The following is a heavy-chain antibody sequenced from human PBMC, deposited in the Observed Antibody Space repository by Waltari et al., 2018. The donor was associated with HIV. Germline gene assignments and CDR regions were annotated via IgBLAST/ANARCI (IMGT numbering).Heavy chain of an antibody. J-gene: IGHJ4*02. CDR3: ATQDIAEGRY. D-gene: IGHD2-21*01. CDR1: GFTFSRNW. Sequence: EAQLVESGGGLVQPGGSLRLSCAASGFTFSRNWMHWVRQAPGKGLVWVSRINSDGSSTNYADSVKGRFTISRDNAKNTLYLHMNNLRVEDTAVYYCATQDIAEGRYWGQGTLVTVSS. V-gene: IGHV3-74*01. CDR2: INSDGSST.